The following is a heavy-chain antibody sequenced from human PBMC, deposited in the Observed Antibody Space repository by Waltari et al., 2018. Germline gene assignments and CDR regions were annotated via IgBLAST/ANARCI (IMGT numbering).Heavy chain of an antibody. CDR2: INPNTGDT. D-gene: IGHD3-22*01. CDR1: GYTFTGYY. Sequence: QVQLVQSGAEVKKPGASVKVSCKASGYTFTGYYFHWVRQAPGQGLEWMGRINPNTGDTTYAQEFQGRVTMTRDTSISTAYMELTSLRSEDTAVYYCAREWGYYSDTSGYPSNWFGPGAREPWSPSPQ. CDR3: AREWGYYSDTSGYPSNWFGP. J-gene: IGHJ5*02. V-gene: IGHV1-2*06.